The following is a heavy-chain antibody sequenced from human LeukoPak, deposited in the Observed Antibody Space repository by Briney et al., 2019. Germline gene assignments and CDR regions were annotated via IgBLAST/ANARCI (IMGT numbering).Heavy chain of an antibody. CDR1: GLTFSTYG. J-gene: IGHJ4*02. Sequence: GGSLRLSCAASGLTFSTYGMGWVRQAPGKGLEWVSAISGDGASTYYADSVKGRFTISRDNSKSTLYVQMNSLRAEDTAVYYCAKDRGWFGGSLANFDYWGQGTLVTVSS. CDR3: AKDRGWFGGSLANFDY. CDR2: ISGDGAST. D-gene: IGHD3-10*01. V-gene: IGHV3-23*01.